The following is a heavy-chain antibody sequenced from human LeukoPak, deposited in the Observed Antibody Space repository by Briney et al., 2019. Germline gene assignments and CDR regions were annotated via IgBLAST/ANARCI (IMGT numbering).Heavy chain of an antibody. CDR2: IKNKNDGGTT. CDR3: ARDPPYSSGMYYFDY. J-gene: IGHJ4*02. D-gene: IGHD6-19*01. V-gene: IGHV3-15*01. Sequence: GGSLRLSCATSGFIFNDAYMSWVRQAPGKGLEWVGHIKNKNDGGTTDYAAPVKGRFTISRDESKNTLFLQMNSLRAEDTAVYYCARDPPYSSGMYYFDYWGQGTLVTVSS. CDR1: GFIFNDAY.